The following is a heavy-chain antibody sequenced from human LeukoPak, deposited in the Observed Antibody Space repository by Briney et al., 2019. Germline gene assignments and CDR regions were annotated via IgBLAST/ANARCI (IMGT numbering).Heavy chain of an antibody. V-gene: IGHV3-7*01. J-gene: IGHJ5*02. Sequence: PGGSLRLSCAASGFTFRSSAMSWVRQAPGKGLEWVAHIKQDGSDKYYVDSVKGRFTISRDNAKNSLYLQMNSLRAEDTAVYYCARYATSSGSRWLEPWGQGTLVTVSS. CDR3: ARYATSSGSRWLEP. CDR1: GFTFRSSA. D-gene: IGHD6-19*01. CDR2: IKQDGSDK.